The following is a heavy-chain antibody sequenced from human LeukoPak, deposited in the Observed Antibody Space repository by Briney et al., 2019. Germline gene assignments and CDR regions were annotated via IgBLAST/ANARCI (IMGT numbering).Heavy chain of an antibody. CDR2: IRNDGSNK. D-gene: IGHD6-19*01. CDR1: GFTFSTYG. V-gene: IGHV3-30*02. J-gene: IGHJ4*02. Sequence: GGSLRLSCAASGFTFSTYGMHWVRQAPGKGLEWVASIRNDGSNKYYTDSVKGRFTISRDNSKNTLFLQMNSLRAEDTAVYFCAKDFHAVGDPDYWGQGTLVTVSS. CDR3: AKDFHAVGDPDY.